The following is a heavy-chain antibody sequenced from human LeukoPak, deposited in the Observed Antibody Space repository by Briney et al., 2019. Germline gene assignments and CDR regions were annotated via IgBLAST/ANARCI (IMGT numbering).Heavy chain of an antibody. CDR1: GFTISSYG. CDR2: IWYDGSNK. D-gene: IGHD6-13*01. J-gene: IGHJ4*02. CDR3: AKDRWVGSSWYGVFDY. V-gene: IGHV3-33*06. Sequence: GGSLRLSCAASGFTISSYGMHWVRQAPGKGLEWVAVIWYDGSNKYYADSVKGRFTISRDNSKNTLYLQMNSLRAEDTAVYYCAKDRWVGSSWYGVFDYWGQGTLVTVSS.